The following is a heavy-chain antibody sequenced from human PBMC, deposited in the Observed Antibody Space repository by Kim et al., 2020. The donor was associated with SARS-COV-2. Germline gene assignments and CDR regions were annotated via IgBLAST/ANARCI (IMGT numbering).Heavy chain of an antibody. Sequence: GESLKISCKGSGYSFTSYWIGWVRQMPGKGLEWMGIIYPGDSDTRYSPSFQGQVTISADKSISTAYLQWSSLKASDTAMYYCASWFGELLFPYAFDIWGQGTMVTVSS. CDR2: IYPGDSDT. CDR1: GYSFTSYW. J-gene: IGHJ3*02. CDR3: ASWFGELLFPYAFDI. D-gene: IGHD3-10*01. V-gene: IGHV5-51*01.